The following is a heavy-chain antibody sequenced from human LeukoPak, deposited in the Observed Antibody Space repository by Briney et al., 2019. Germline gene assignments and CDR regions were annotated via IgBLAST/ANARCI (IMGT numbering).Heavy chain of an antibody. Sequence: ASVKVSCKASGYTFTSYGISWVRQAPGQGLEWVGWIGAYNGNTSYAQKLQGRVTMTTDTSTSTAYMELRSLRSDDTDVYYCARVGRGAYCGGDCYYWFDPWGQGTLVTVSS. CDR2: IGAYNGNT. CDR1: GYTFTSYG. V-gene: IGHV1-18*01. J-gene: IGHJ5*02. D-gene: IGHD2-21*02. CDR3: ARVGRGAYCGGDCYYWFDP.